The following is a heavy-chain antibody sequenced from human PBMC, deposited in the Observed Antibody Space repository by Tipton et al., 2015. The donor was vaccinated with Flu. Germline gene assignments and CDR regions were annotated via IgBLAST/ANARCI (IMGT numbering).Heavy chain of an antibody. D-gene: IGHD3-10*01. CDR1: GFTFGDYA. J-gene: IGHJ4*02. CDR2: IRSKAYGGTT. V-gene: IGHV3-49*03. Sequence: RSLRLSCTASGFTFGDYAMSWFRQAPGKGLEWVGFIRSKAYGGTTEYAASVKGRFIISRDDSKSIAYLQMNSLKTEDTAVYYCTRGPPGLGLLWFGDPYYFDYWGQGTLVTVSS. CDR3: TRGPPGLGLLWFGDPYYFDY.